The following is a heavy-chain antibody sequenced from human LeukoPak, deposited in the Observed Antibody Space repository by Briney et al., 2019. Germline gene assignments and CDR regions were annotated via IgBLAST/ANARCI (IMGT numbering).Heavy chain of an antibody. Sequence: GGSLRLSCAASGFTFSSYAMNWVRQAPGKGLEWVGHIKSKTDGGTTDYAAPVKGRFTISRDDSKNTLYLQMNSLKTEDTAVYYCIRYDYNLAEYYQHWGQGTLVTVSS. CDR2: IKSKTDGGTT. CDR1: GFTFSSYA. D-gene: IGHD5-24*01. V-gene: IGHV3-15*07. CDR3: IRYDYNLAEYYQH. J-gene: IGHJ1*01.